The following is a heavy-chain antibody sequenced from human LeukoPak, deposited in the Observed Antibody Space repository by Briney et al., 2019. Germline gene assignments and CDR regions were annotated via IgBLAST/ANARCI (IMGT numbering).Heavy chain of an antibody. D-gene: IGHD3-22*01. CDR2: IVPVFGTA. V-gene: IGHV1-69*13. CDR1: GGTFSSYA. J-gene: IGHJ4*02. CDR3: ARSWAYYYDSSGYYPPFDY. Sequence: GASVKVSCKASGGTFSSYAISWVRQAPGQGLEWMGGIVPVFGTAIYAQKFQGRVTITADESTSTAYMALSSLRSEDTAVYYCARSWAYYYDSSGYYPPFDYWGQGTLVTVSS.